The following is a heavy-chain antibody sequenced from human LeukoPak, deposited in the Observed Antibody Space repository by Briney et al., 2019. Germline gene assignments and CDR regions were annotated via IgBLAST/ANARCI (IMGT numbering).Heavy chain of an antibody. V-gene: IGHV3-23*01. CDR1: GFMFSSYA. CDR2: ISGSGGST. CDR3: AKDRYKIAPRQFDY. D-gene: IGHD6-6*01. Sequence: PGGSLRLSCAASGFMFSSYAMSWVRQAPGKGLEWASGISGSGGSTYYADSVKGRFTISRDNSKNTLYLQMNSLRAEDTAVYYCAKDRYKIAPRQFDYWGQGTLVTVSS. J-gene: IGHJ4*02.